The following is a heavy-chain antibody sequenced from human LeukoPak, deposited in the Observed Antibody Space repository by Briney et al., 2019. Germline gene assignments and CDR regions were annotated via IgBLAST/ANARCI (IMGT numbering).Heavy chain of an antibody. V-gene: IGHV3-7*01. CDR1: GFTFSSYW. D-gene: IGHD4-17*01. CDR2: IKQDASEK. Sequence: GGSLRLSCAASGFTFSSYWMSWVRQAPGKGREGGANIKQDASEKYYVDSVKGRFTISRDNAKNSLYLQMNSLRAEDTAVYYCARDWAMTTVTPDAFDIWGQGTMVTVSS. CDR3: ARDWAMTTVTPDAFDI. J-gene: IGHJ3*02.